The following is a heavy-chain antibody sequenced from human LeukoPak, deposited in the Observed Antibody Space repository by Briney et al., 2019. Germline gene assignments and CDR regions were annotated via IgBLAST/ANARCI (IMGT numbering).Heavy chain of an antibody. CDR2: IIPIFGTA. CDR3: ASDTTGSATRRPNYGMDV. Sequence: SVKASCKASGGTFSSYAISWVRQAPGQGLEWMGGIIPIFGTANYAQKFQGRVTITADESTSTAYMELSSLSSEDTAVYYCASDTTGSATRRPNYGMDVWGQGTTVTVSS. V-gene: IGHV1-69*13. J-gene: IGHJ6*02. CDR1: GGTFSSYA. D-gene: IGHD4-17*01.